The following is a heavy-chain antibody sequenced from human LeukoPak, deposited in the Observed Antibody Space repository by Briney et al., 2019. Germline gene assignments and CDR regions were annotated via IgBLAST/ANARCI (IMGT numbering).Heavy chain of an antibody. CDR1: GGPFSGYY. CDR2: INHSGST. Sequence: SETLSLTCAVYGGPFSGYYWSWIRQPPGKGLEWIGEINHSGSTNYNPSLKSRVTISVDTSKNQFSLKLSSVTAADTAVYYCASFHDSSSGKIDYWGQGTLVTVSS. D-gene: IGHD3-22*01. V-gene: IGHV4-34*01. J-gene: IGHJ4*02. CDR3: ASFHDSSSGKIDY.